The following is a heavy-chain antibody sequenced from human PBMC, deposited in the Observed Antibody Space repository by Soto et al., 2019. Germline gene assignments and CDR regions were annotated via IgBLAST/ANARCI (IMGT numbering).Heavy chain of an antibody. CDR2: ISSSRSYI. CDR3: ARGAGRRITIFGVVSIVYYYGMDV. Sequence: EVQLVESGGGLVKTGGSLRLYCAASGFTFSSYSMNWVRQSPGKRLEWVSSISSSRSYIYYADSVKGRFTISRDNGKNSLNLQINGQRAEDTAVYYCARGAGRRITIFGVVSIVYYYGMDVWGQGTTVTVSS. D-gene: IGHD3-3*01. J-gene: IGHJ6*02. CDR1: GFTFSSYS. V-gene: IGHV3-21*01.